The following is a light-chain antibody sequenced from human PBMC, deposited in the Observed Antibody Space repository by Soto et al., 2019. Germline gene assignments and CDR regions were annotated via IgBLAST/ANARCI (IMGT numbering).Light chain of an antibody. CDR1: NIGSKS. CDR3: QVWDSPSDQGV. CDR2: YDA. Sequence: SYELTQPPSVSVAPGETARMTCGGNNIGSKSVHWFQQRPGLAPALVIYYDADRPSGIPERFSGSKSGNTATLTINRVEGGDEADYYCQVWDSPSDQGVFGGGTKLTVL. V-gene: IGLV3-21*04. J-gene: IGLJ3*02.